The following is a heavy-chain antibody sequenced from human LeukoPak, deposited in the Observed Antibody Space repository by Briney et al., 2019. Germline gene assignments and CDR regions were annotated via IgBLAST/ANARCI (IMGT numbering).Heavy chain of an antibody. Sequence: SVKVSCKASGGTFSSYAISWVRQAPGQGLEWMGGIIPIFGTANYAQKFQGRVTITADESTSTAYMELSSLRSEDTAVYYCARDPYNGNYGDYYYYMDVWGKGTTVTISS. CDR3: ARDPYNGNYGDYYYYMDV. V-gene: IGHV1-69*13. CDR1: GGTFSSYA. D-gene: IGHD1-26*01. J-gene: IGHJ6*03. CDR2: IIPIFGTA.